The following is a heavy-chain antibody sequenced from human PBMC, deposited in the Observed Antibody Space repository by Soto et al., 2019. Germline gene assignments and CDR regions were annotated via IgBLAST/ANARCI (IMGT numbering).Heavy chain of an antibody. CDR3: ARLNWRPLYYYYGMDV. V-gene: IGHV5-10-1*01. CDR2: IDPSDSYT. J-gene: IGHJ6*02. Sequence: LGESLKISCKGSGYSFTSYWITWVRQMPGKGLEWMGRIDPSDSYTNYSPSFQGHVTISVDKSISTAYLQWSSLKASDTAMYYCARLNWRPLYYYYGMDVWGQGTTVTVSS. CDR1: GYSFTSYW.